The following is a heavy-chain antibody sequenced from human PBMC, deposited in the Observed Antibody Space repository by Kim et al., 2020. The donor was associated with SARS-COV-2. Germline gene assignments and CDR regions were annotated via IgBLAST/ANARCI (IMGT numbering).Heavy chain of an antibody. Sequence: NYNPSRKSRDTISVDTSKNQFSLKLSSVTAADTAVYYCARDLYGRGWFDPWGQGTLVTVSS. V-gene: IGHV4-59*01. D-gene: IGHD3-10*01. J-gene: IGHJ5*02. CDR3: ARDLYGRGWFDP.